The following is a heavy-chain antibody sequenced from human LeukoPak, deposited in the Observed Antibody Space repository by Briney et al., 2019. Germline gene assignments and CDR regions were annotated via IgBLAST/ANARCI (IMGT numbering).Heavy chain of an antibody. CDR1: GFTFSSYS. J-gene: IGHJ4*02. V-gene: IGHV3-21*06. D-gene: IGHD7-27*01. CDR3: ARDPPGAHFDY. Sequence: GGSLRLSCAASGFTFSSYSMNWVRQAPGKGLEWVSYISSDSSNIFYADSFKGRFTISRDNAQNSLYLQMNSLRVEDTATYYCARDPPGAHFDYWGQGTLVTVSS. CDR2: ISSDSSNI.